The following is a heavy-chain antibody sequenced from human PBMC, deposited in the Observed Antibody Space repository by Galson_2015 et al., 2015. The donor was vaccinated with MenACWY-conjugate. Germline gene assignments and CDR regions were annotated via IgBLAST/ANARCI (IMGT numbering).Heavy chain of an antibody. CDR1: FTFSSYA. J-gene: IGHJ4*02. CDR3: AREDFCSGGTCYFYDY. CDR2: ISSAGNK. D-gene: IGHD2-15*01. Sequence: FTFSSYAMNWVRQAPGKGLEWVALISSAGNKYYADSVKGRLTISRDNSKNTLFLQMNSLRAEDTAVYYCAREDFCSGGTCYFYDYWGQGTLVTVSS. V-gene: IGHV3-23*01.